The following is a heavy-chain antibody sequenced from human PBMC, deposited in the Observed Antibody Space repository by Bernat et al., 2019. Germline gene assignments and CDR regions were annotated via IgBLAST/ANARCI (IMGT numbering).Heavy chain of an antibody. V-gene: IGHV3-48*03. CDR3: ARGSRGGWYPYYYYGMDV. CDR2: ISSSGSTI. J-gene: IGHJ6*02. D-gene: IGHD6-19*01. Sequence: EVQLLESGGGLVQPGGSLRLSCAASGFTFSSYEMNWVRQAPGKGLEWVSYISSSGSTIYYADSVKGRFTISRDNAKNSLYLQMNSLRAEDTAVYYCARGSRGGWYPYYYYGMDVWGQGTTVTVSS. CDR1: GFTFSSYE.